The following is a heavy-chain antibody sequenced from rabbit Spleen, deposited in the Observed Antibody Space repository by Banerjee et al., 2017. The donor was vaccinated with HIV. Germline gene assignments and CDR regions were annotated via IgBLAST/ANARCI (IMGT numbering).Heavy chain of an antibody. D-gene: IGHD8-1*01. CDR2: AYAGSSGST. Sequence: QSLEESGGGLVKPGASLTLTCKASGFSFNSGYDMCWVRQAPGKGLEWVACAYAGSSGSTYSATWAKGRFTISKTSSTTVTLQMTSLTAADTATYFCARDAGTSFSPYGMDLRGPGTLVTVS. CDR1: GFSFNSGYD. J-gene: IGHJ6*01. V-gene: IGHV1S40*01. CDR3: ARDAGTSFSPYGMDL.